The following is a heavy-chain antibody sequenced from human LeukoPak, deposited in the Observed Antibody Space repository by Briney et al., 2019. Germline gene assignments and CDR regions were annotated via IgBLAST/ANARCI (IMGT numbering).Heavy chain of an antibody. J-gene: IGHJ4*02. CDR1: GFTFEDYG. D-gene: IGHD3-9*01. CDR3: ASFGSNYDILTGDY. V-gene: IGHV3-20*04. CDR2: LYWNGDST. Sequence: RPWGYLRLSCAASGFTFEDYGMSWVRQAPGKGLEWVSGLYWNGDSTGYADSVKGRFTISRENAKNSLYLKMNSLRAEDTALYYCASFGSNYDILTGDYWGQGTLVTVSS.